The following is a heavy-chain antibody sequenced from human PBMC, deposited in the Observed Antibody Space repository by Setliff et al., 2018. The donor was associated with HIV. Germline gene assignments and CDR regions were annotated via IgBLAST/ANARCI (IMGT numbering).Heavy chain of an antibody. V-gene: IGHV1-69*05. Sequence: SVKVSCKASGGTFSSYAISWVRQAPGQGLEWMGGIIPISGTVNYAQKFWGRVTITTHESTSTAYMELSGLRSEDTAVYYCARDFGGYCSSMSCPGLFDPWGQGTLVTVSS. CDR2: IIPISGTV. CDR3: ARDFGGYCSSMSCPGLFDP. D-gene: IGHD2-2*01. CDR1: GGTFSSYA. J-gene: IGHJ5*02.